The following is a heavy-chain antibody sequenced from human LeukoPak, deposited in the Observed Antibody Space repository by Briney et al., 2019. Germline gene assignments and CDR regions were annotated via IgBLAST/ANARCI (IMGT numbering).Heavy chain of an antibody. V-gene: IGHV3-21*01. CDR3: ARERSLYSSNWSLDV. D-gene: IGHD6-13*01. Sequence: GGSLRLSCAASGFTFSDYYMSWVRQAPGKGLEWVSSISSSSSYIYYADSVKGRFTISRDNAKNSLYLQMNSLRAEDTAVYYCARERSLYSSNWSLDVWGKGTTVTVSS. CDR1: GFTFSDYY. CDR2: ISSSSSYI. J-gene: IGHJ6*04.